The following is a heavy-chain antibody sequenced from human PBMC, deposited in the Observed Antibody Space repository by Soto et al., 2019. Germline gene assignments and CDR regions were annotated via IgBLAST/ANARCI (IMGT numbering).Heavy chain of an antibody. CDR2: INPNSGGT. D-gene: IGHD6-19*01. CDR1: GYTFTGYY. Sequence: ASVKVSCKASGYTFTGYYMHWVRQAPGQGLEWMGWINPNSGGTNYAQKFQGWVTMTRDTSISTAYMELSRLRSDDTAVYYCARGPPLGIAVAGVLYYWGQGTLVTVSS. CDR3: ARGPPLGIAVAGVLYY. V-gene: IGHV1-2*04. J-gene: IGHJ4*02.